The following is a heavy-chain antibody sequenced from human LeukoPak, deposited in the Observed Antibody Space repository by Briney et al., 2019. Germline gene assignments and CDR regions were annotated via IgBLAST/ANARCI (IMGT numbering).Heavy chain of an antibody. CDR2: MNPNRGNT. CDR1: GYTFTSYD. CDR3: ARSYDSSPNLDY. V-gene: IGHV1-8*03. D-gene: IGHD3-22*01. J-gene: IGHJ4*02. Sequence: ASVTVSCKASGYTFTSYDINEVRQASCQGLEWMGLMNPNRGNTGYAQKFQGRVTTTRNTSISTAYMELSSLRSEDTAVYYCARSYDSSPNLDYWGQGTLVTVSS.